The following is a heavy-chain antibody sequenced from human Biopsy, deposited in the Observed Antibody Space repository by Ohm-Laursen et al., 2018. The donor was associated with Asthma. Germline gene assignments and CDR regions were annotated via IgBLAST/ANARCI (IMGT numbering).Heavy chain of an antibody. D-gene: IGHD6-13*01. J-gene: IGHJ6*02. CDR1: GFTFSSFG. V-gene: IGHV3-30*03. CDR2: ISFDGIHK. Sequence: SLRLSCSASGFTFSSFGMHWVRQAPGKGLEWVAVISFDGIHKYYADSVKGRYTVSRDNSQNTLNLEMTSLKAEDTALYYCARVAVGSSWVYFYYGMDVWGQGTTVTVS. CDR3: ARVAVGSSWVYFYYGMDV.